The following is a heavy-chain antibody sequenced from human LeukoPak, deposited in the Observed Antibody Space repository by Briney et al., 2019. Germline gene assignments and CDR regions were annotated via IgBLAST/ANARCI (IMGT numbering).Heavy chain of an antibody. CDR1: GGSISSYY. V-gene: IGHV4-59*01. D-gene: IGHD6-13*01. Sequence: PSETLSLTCTVSGGSISSYYWSWIRQPPGKGLEWIAYIYYSGSTNYNPSLKSRVTISVDTSKNQFSLKLSSVTAADTAVYYCARGGTLIGAAAGDYYYYMDVWGKGTTVTISS. CDR2: IYYSGST. CDR3: ARGGTLIGAAAGDYYYYMDV. J-gene: IGHJ6*03.